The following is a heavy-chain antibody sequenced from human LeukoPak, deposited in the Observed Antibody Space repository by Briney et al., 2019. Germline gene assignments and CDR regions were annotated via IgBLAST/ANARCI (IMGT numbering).Heavy chain of an antibody. Sequence: ASVKVSCKASGYTFTSYYKHWVRQAPGQGLEWMGIINPSGGSTSYAQKFQGRVTMTRDTSTSTVYMELSSLRSEDTAVYYCARESSGYSYGKKDYYGMDVWGQGTTVTVSS. CDR1: GYTFTSYY. V-gene: IGHV1-46*01. D-gene: IGHD5-18*01. CDR2: INPSGGST. CDR3: ARESSGYSYGKKDYYGMDV. J-gene: IGHJ6*02.